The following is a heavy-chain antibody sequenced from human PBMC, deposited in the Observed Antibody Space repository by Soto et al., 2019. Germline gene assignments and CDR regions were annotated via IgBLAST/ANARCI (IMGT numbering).Heavy chain of an antibody. V-gene: IGHV3-21*01. CDR1: GFTFSSYS. Sequence: EVQLVESGGGLVKPGGSLRLSCAASGFTFSSYSMNWVRQAPGKGLEWVSSISSSSSYIYYADSVKGRFTISRDNAKNSLYLQMNSLRAEDTAVYYCARELGTYYDFWSGVYYYYYMDVWGKGTTVTVSS. J-gene: IGHJ6*03. D-gene: IGHD3-3*01. CDR2: ISSSSSYI. CDR3: ARELGTYYDFWSGVYYYYYMDV.